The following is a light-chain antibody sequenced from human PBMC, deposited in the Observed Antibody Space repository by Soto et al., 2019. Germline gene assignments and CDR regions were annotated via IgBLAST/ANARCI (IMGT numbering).Light chain of an antibody. V-gene: IGKV3-20*01. CDR1: QSVSSN. J-gene: IGKJ5*01. CDR2: GAS. CDR3: QQYGSSPIT. Sequence: EIVLTQSPATLSFSPGERATLSCRASQSVSSNLAWYQQKPGQAPRLLIYGASTRATGIPARFSGSGSGTEFTLTISRLEPEDFAVYYCQQYGSSPITFGQGTRLEI.